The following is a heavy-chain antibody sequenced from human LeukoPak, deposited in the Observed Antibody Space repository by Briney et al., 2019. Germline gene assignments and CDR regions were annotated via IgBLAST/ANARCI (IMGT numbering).Heavy chain of an antibody. CDR3: AKAEEGDLSYYFDY. CDR1: GFTFSSYA. J-gene: IGHJ4*02. Sequence: GGSLRLSCAASGFTFSSYAMSWARQAPGKGLEWVSAISGSGGSTYYADSVKGRFTISRDNSKNTLYLQMNSLRAEDTAVYYCAKAEEGDLSYYFDYWGQGTLVTVSS. D-gene: IGHD3-10*01. V-gene: IGHV3-23*01. CDR2: ISGSGGST.